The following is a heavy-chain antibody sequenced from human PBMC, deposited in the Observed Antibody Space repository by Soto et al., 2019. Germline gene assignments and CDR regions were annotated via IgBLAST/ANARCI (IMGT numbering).Heavy chain of an antibody. J-gene: IGHJ4*02. Sequence: PGGSLRLSCAASGFTFSSYAMSWVRQAPGKGLEWVSAISGSGGSTYYADSVKGRFTISRDNSKNTLYLQMNSLGAEDTAVYYCAKDSGPNYYDSSGRDYWGQGTLVTVSS. CDR3: AKDSGPNYYDSSGRDY. V-gene: IGHV3-23*01. D-gene: IGHD3-22*01. CDR1: GFTFSSYA. CDR2: ISGSGGST.